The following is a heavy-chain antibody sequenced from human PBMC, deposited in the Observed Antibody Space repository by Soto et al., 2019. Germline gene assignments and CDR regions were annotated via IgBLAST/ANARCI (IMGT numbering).Heavy chain of an antibody. CDR2: ISSSSTI. Sequence: PGGSLRLSCAASGFTFSSYSLNWVRQAPGKGLAWVSYISSSSTIYYADSVKGRFTISRGNAKNSLYLQMNSLRDEDTAVYYCARDDVDTAMVSFDYWGQGTLVTVSS. V-gene: IGHV3-48*02. D-gene: IGHD5-18*01. CDR3: ARDDVDTAMVSFDY. CDR1: GFTFSSYS. J-gene: IGHJ4*02.